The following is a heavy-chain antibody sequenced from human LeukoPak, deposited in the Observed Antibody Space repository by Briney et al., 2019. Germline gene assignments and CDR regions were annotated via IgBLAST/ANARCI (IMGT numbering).Heavy chain of an antibody. D-gene: IGHD3-10*01. Sequence: PGRSLRLSCAASGFTFSSYAMHWVRQAPGKGLEWAAVISYDGSNKYYADSVKGRFTISRDNSKKTLYLQMNSLRAEDTAVYYCARGRGGSMVRGVYFDYWGQGTLVTVSS. CDR1: GFTFSSYA. J-gene: IGHJ4*02. CDR2: ISYDGSNK. V-gene: IGHV3-30-3*01. CDR3: ARGRGGSMVRGVYFDY.